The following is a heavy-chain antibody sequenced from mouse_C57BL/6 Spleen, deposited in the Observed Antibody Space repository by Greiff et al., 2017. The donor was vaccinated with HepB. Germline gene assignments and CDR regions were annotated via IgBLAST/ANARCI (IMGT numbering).Heavy chain of an antibody. V-gene: IGHV3-6*01. CDR1: GYSITSGYY. D-gene: IGHD2-3*01. CDR3: ARAIYDGYYGGYYYAMDY. CDR2: ISYDGSN. J-gene: IGHJ4*01. Sequence: EVKLLESGPGLVKPSQSLSLTCSVTGYSITSGYYWNWIRQFPGNKLEWMGYISYDGSNNYNPSLKNRISITRDTSKNQFFLKLNSVTTEDTATYYCARAIYDGYYGGYYYAMDYWGQGTSVTVSS.